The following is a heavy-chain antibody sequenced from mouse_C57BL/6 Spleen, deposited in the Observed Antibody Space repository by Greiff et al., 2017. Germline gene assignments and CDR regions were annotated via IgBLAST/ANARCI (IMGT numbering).Heavy chain of an antibody. CDR1: GYTFTSYW. V-gene: IGHV1-69*01. D-gene: IGHD3-2*02. CDR2: IDPSDSYT. CDR3: ARSAQATQAWFAY. Sequence: VQLQQPGAELVMPGASVKLSCKASGYTFTSYWMHWVKQRPGQGLEWIGEIDPSDSYTNYNPKFKGKSTLTVDKSSSTAYMQLSSLTSEDSAVYYCARSAQATQAWFAYWGQGTLVTVSA. J-gene: IGHJ3*01.